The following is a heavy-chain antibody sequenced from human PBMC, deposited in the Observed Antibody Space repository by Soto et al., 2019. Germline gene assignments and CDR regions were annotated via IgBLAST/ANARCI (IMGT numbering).Heavy chain of an antibody. V-gene: IGHV4-4*07. CDR2: IYTSGST. Sequence: SETLSLTCTVSGGSISSYYWSWIRQPAGKGLEWIGRIYTSGSTNYNPPLKSRVTMSVDTSKNQFSLKLSSVTAADTAVYYCARSAVGRFGFWSGNWFDPWGQGTLVTVSS. CDR1: GGSISSYY. J-gene: IGHJ5*02. D-gene: IGHD3-3*01. CDR3: ARSAVGRFGFWSGNWFDP.